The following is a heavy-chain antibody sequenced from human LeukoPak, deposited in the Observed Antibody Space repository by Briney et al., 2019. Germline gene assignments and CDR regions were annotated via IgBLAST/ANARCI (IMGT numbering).Heavy chain of an antibody. J-gene: IGHJ4*02. D-gene: IGHD1-26*01. CDR3: SKLSGGYYDH. CDR1: GFAVNGDN. V-gene: IGHV3-66*02. CDR2: IYSDYDDGHT. Sequence: RSGGSLRLSCAASGFAVNGDNMSWVRQAPGKRLEWVSVIYSDYDDGHTNYADSVRGRFTISRDNSKNMVYLQMNSLRVEDTAVYYCSKLSGGYYDHWGQGTLVTVSS.